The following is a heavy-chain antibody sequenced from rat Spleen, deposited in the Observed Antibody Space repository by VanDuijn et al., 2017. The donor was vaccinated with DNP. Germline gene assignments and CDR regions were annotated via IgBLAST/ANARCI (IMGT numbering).Heavy chain of an antibody. CDR2: INSAGTT. Sequence: EVQLQESGPGLVKPSQSLSLTCSVTGYSITSSYRWNWIRKFPGNKLEWMGYINSAGTTNCNPSLKSRISITRDTSKNQFFLQVNSVTTEDTATYYCARSVDWDPYVMDAWGQGASVTVSS. CDR1: GYSITSSYR. J-gene: IGHJ4*01. V-gene: IGHV3-3*01. CDR3: ARSVDWDPYVMDA. D-gene: IGHD5-1*01.